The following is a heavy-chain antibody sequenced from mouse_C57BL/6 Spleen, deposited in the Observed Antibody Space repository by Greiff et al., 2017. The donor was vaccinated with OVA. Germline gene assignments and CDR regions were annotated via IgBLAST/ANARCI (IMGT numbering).Heavy chain of an antibody. CDR1: GYTFTSYW. Sequence: QVQLQQPGAELVKPGASVKLSCKASGYTFTSYWMHWVKQRPGQGLEWIGMIHPNSGSTNYNEKFKSKATLTVDKSSSTAYMQLSSLTSEDSAVYYCARRGYDRDYYAMDYWGQGTSVAVSS. CDR3: ARRGYDRDYYAMDY. J-gene: IGHJ4*01. D-gene: IGHD2-3*01. V-gene: IGHV1-64*01. CDR2: IHPNSGST.